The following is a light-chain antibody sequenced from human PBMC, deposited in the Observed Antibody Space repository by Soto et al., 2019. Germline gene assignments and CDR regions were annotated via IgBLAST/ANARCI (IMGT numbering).Light chain of an antibody. CDR1: QRVSNN. CDR2: GAS. CDR3: QQYNNWPRPWT. J-gene: IGKJ1*01. Sequence: VLTQSPVTLSLSPGERPTISCRASQRVSNNYLAWYQQKPGQAPRLLIYGASTRATGIPARFSGSGSGTEFTLTISSLQSEDFAVYYCQQYNNWPRPWTFGQGTKVDIK. V-gene: IGKV3-15*01.